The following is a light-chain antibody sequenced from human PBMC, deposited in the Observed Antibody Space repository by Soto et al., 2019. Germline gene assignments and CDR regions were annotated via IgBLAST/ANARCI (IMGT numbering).Light chain of an antibody. V-gene: IGLV3-1*01. Sequence: SSELTQPPSVSVSPGQTASITCSGDKLGDKYACWYQQKPGQSPVLVIYQDSKRPSGIPERFSGSNSGNTATLTIIGTQAMDEADYYCQAWDSSIVVFGGGTKLTVL. CDR3: QAWDSSIVV. J-gene: IGLJ2*01. CDR1: KLGDKY. CDR2: QDS.